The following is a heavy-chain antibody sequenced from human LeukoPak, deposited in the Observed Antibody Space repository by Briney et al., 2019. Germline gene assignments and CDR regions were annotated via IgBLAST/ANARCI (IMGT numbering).Heavy chain of an antibody. CDR2: IRSKANSYAT. CDR1: GFTFSGSA. J-gene: IGHJ6*02. V-gene: IGHV3-73*01. Sequence: QPGGSLRLSCAASGFTFSGSAMHWVRQASGKGLEWVGRIRSKANSYATAYAASVKGRFTISRDDSKNTAYLQMNSLKTEDTAVYYCTRSYYYYGMDVWGQGTTITVSS. CDR3: TRSYYYYGMDV.